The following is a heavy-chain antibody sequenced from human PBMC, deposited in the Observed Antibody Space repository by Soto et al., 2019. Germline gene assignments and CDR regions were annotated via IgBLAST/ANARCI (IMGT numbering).Heavy chain of an antibody. Sequence: SETLSLTCTVSGGSISSYYWSWIRQPPGKGLEWIGHIHYSGFTKYSPSLKSRVTISIDASKKQFSLKLSSVTAADTAVYYCAASVGAFDSWGQGTLVTVS. CDR1: GGSISSYY. D-gene: IGHD1-26*01. CDR2: IHYSGFT. V-gene: IGHV4-59*03. CDR3: AASVGAFDS. J-gene: IGHJ4*02.